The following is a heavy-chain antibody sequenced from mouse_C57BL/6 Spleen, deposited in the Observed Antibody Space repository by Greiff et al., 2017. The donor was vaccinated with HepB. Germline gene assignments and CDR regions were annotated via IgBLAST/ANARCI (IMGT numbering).Heavy chain of an antibody. CDR2: IWRGGST. CDR1: GFSLTSYG. D-gene: IGHD2-5*01. Sequence: QVQLQQSGPGLVQPSQSLSITCTVSGFSLTSYGVHWVRQSPGKGLEWLGVIWRGGSTDYNAAFMSRLSITKDNSTSQVFFKMNSLQADDTAIDYCAKAAYYSNYPGAMDYWGQGTSVTVSS. V-gene: IGHV2-5*01. CDR3: AKAAYYSNYPGAMDY. J-gene: IGHJ4*01.